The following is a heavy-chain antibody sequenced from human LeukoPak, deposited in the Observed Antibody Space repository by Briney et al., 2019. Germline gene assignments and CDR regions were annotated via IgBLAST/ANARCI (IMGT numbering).Heavy chain of an antibody. V-gene: IGHV1-2*02. D-gene: IGHD4-17*01. Sequence: ASVKVSCKASGYTFTGYYIHWVRQAPGQGLEWMGWINPNSGGTIYAQKFQVRVTMTRDTSISTAYMELSRLRSDDTAVYYCARDPHYGDFRRYYFYMDVWGKGTTVTVSS. CDR1: GYTFTGYY. CDR2: INPNSGGT. CDR3: ARDPHYGDFRRYYFYMDV. J-gene: IGHJ6*03.